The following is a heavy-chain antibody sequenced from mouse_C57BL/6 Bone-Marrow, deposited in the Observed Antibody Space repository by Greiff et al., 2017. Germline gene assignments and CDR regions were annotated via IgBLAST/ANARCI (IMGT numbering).Heavy chain of an antibody. D-gene: IGHD2-4*01. V-gene: IGHV1-69*01. J-gene: IGHJ2*01. CDR2: IDPSDSYT. Sequence: VQLQQPGAELVMPGASVKLSCKASGYTFTSYWMHWVKQRPGQGLEWIGEIDPSDSYTNYNQKFKGKSTLTVDKSSSTAYMQLSSLTSADAAVYYCARVPYDYYFDYWGQGTTLTVSS. CDR3: ARVPYDYYFDY. CDR1: GYTFTSYW.